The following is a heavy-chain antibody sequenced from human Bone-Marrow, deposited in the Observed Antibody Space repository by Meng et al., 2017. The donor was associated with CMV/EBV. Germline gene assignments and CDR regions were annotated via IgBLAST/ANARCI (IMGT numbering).Heavy chain of an antibody. CDR2: INPSGGST. V-gene: IGHV1-46*01. Sequence: ASVKVSCKASGYTFTTYYMHWVRQAPGQGLEWMGIINPSGGSTSYAQKFQGRVTMTRDTSISTAYMELSRLRSDDTAVYYCARDHYYYDSSGYYYDFDYWGQGTLVTVSS. CDR1: GYTFTTYY. D-gene: IGHD3-22*01. J-gene: IGHJ4*02. CDR3: ARDHYYYDSSGYYYDFDY.